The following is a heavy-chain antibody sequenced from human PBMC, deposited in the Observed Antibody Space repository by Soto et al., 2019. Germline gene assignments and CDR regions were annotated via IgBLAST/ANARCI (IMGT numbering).Heavy chain of an antibody. CDR1: RFTFSSYS. J-gene: IGHJ6*03. CDR2: ISSSSSTM. CDR3: ARGGVDYYYYYMDV. Sequence: EVQLVESGGGLVQPGGSLRLSCAASRFTFSSYSMNWVRQAPGKGLEWVSYISSSSSTMYYADSVKGRFTISRDNAKNSLYLQMDSLRAEDTAVYYCARGGVDYYYYYMDVWGKGTTVTVSS. D-gene: IGHD2-15*01. V-gene: IGHV3-48*01.